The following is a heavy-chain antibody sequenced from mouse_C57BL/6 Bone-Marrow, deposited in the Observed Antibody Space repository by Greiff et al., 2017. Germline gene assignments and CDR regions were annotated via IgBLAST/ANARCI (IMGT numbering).Heavy chain of an antibody. CDR3: ARGDYYGSSQRGY. D-gene: IGHD1-1*01. CDR1: GYTFTSYW. Sequence: VQLQQPGAELVKPGASVKMSCKASGYTFTSYWITWVKQRPGQGLEWIGDIYPGSGSTNYNEKFKSKATLTVDTSSSTAYMQLSSLTSEDSAVYYCARGDYYGSSQRGYWGQGTTLTVSS. CDR2: IYPGSGST. V-gene: IGHV1-55*01. J-gene: IGHJ2*01.